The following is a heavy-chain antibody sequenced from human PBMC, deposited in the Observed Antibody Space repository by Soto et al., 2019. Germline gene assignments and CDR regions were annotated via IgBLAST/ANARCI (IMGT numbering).Heavy chain of an antibody. CDR1: GFTFSSYD. Sequence: PGGFLRLSCAASGFTFSSYDMHWVRQATGKGLEWVSAIGTAGDTYYPGSVKGRFTISRENAKNSLYLQMNSLRAGDTAVYYCARDRLPRYCSGGSCYSIVGSVWFDPWGQGTLVTVSS. CDR2: IGTAGDT. D-gene: IGHD2-15*01. CDR3: ARDRLPRYCSGGSCYSIVGSVWFDP. J-gene: IGHJ5*02. V-gene: IGHV3-13*01.